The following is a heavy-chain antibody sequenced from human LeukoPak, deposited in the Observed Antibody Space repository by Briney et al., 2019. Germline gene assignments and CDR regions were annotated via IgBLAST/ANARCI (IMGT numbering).Heavy chain of an antibody. J-gene: IGHJ4*02. CDR3: ARQKGAVAPSGFDY. CDR1: GGSISSSSYY. CDR2: IYYSGST. V-gene: IGHV4-39*01. D-gene: IGHD6-13*01. Sequence: SETLSLTCTVSGGSISSSSYYWGWIRQPPGKGLEWNGSIYYSGSTYYNPSLKRRVTISVDTSKNQFSLMLSAVTAADTAVYYCARQKGAVAPSGFDYWGQGTLVTVSS.